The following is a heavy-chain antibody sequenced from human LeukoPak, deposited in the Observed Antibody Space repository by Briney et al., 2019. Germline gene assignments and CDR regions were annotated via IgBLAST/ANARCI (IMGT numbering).Heavy chain of an antibody. Sequence: GGSLRLSCAAPGFTLSIYAIHWVRQAPAKGLEWVEVISHDGSTKYYADSVRGRFTISRDNSKNTLYLQMDALGAEDTAVYYCARAVVGKEDLAYWGQGTLVAVSS. CDR2: ISHDGSTK. CDR1: GFTLSIYA. CDR3: ARAVVGKEDLAY. D-gene: IGHD6-19*01. J-gene: IGHJ4*02. V-gene: IGHV3-30*04.